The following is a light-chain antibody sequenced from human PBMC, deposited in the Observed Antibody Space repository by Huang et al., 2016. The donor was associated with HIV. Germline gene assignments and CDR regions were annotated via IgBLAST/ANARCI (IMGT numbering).Light chain of an antibody. V-gene: IGKV1-39*01. CDR3: QQSYKAPRT. CDR1: QSINKY. J-gene: IGKJ2*01. Sequence: DIQMTQSPSSLSASVGDRVIISCRASQSINKYLNWYQQIPGKAPKLLIYGASTLQRGFSSRFSGSVSGTDFTLTIGSLQPEDAATYYCQQSYKAPRTFGQGTLLEI. CDR2: GAS.